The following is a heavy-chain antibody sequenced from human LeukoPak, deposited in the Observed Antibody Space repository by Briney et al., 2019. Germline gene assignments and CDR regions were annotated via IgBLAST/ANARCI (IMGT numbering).Heavy chain of an antibody. Sequence: GSLRLSCEASGFTLSSHGIDWVRQAPGKGLEWVSGIVASGTRTHYADSVKGRFTISRDNSKKTVYLQMNSLRAEDTAVYYCAPLVVDTSLVLDGFDIWGQGAMVTVS. V-gene: IGHV3-23*01. CDR1: GFTLSSHG. J-gene: IGHJ3*02. D-gene: IGHD5-18*01. CDR2: IVASGTRT. CDR3: APLVVDTSLVLDGFDI.